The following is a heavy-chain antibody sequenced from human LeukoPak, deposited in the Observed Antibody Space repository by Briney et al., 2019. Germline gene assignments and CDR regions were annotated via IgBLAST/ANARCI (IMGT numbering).Heavy chain of an antibody. CDR3: ARRGIRTAMANKNWFDP. J-gene: IGHJ5*02. Sequence: SETLSLTCAVYGGSFSGYYWSWIRQPPGKGLEWIGEINHSGSTNYNPSLKSRVTISVDTSKNQFSLKLSSVTAADTAVYYCARRGIRTAMANKNWFDPWGQETLVTVSS. CDR1: GGSFSGYY. V-gene: IGHV4-34*01. CDR2: INHSGST. D-gene: IGHD5-18*01.